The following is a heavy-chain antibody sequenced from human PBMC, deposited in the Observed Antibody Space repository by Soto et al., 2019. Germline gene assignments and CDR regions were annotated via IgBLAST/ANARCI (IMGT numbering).Heavy chain of an antibody. J-gene: IGHJ5*02. CDR3: ASHSGSRWNWFDP. V-gene: IGHV4-39*01. Sequence: PSETLSLTCTVSGGSISSSSYYWGWIRQPPGKGLEWIGSIYYSGSTYYNPSLKSRVTIPVDTSKNQFSLKLSSVTAADTAVYYCASHSGSRWNWFDPWGQGTLVTVSS. CDR2: IYYSGST. D-gene: IGHD1-26*01. CDR1: GGSISSSSYY.